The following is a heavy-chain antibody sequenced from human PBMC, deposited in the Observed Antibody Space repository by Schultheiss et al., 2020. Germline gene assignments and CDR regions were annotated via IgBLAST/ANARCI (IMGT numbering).Heavy chain of an antibody. CDR3: ARDRYYGSGSSFGFGMDV. V-gene: IGHV3-21*01. CDR2: ISSRSTYV. CDR1: GFTFSSYL. J-gene: IGHJ6*02. Sequence: CGSLRLSCAASGFTFSSYLMSWVRQAPGKGLEWVSSISSRSTYVYYADSVKGRFTISRDNAKNSLYLQMNSLRAEDTAVYYCARDRYYGSGSSFGFGMDVWGQGTTVTVSS. D-gene: IGHD3-10*01.